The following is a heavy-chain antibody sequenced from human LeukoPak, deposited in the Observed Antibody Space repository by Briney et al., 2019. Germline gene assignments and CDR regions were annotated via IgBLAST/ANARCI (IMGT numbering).Heavy chain of an antibody. D-gene: IGHD1-26*01. CDR1: GFTFNNYS. Sequence: GGSLRLSCAASGFTFNNYSVNWVRQAPGKGLEWVSYISSSSSNIYYIDSVKGRSTISRDNAKKSLYLQMNSLRAEDTAVYYCARDSVGWPRAYFDYWGRGTLVTVSS. J-gene: IGHJ4*02. V-gene: IGHV3-48*01. CDR2: ISSSSSNI. CDR3: ARDSVGWPRAYFDY.